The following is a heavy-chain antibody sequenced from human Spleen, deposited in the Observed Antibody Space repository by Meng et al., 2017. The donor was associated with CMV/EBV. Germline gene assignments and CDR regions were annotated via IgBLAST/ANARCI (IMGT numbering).Heavy chain of an antibody. CDR2: ISPRSDYI. CDR3: ARDSSAYVYYGMDV. Sequence: GGSLRLSCAASGFTFSSYWMSWVRQAPGKGLEWVSSISPRSDYINYADSVKGRFTISRDNARNSLYLQMNSLRAEDTAVYHCARDSSAYVYYGMDVWGQGTTVTVSS. V-gene: IGHV3-21*01. D-gene: IGHD5-12*01. J-gene: IGHJ6*02. CDR1: GFTFSSYW.